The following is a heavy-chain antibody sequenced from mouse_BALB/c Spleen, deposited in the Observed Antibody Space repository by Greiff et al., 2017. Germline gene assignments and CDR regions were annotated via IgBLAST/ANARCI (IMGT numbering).Heavy chain of an antibody. CDR3: ARGVYRYDEESAMDY. CDR1: GYTFTSYW. D-gene: IGHD2-14*01. J-gene: IGHJ4*01. V-gene: IGHV1-7*01. CDR2: INPSTGYT. Sequence: VQLQESGAELAKPGASVKMSCKASGYTFTSYWMHWVKQRPGQGLEWIGYINPSTGYTEYNQKFKDKATLTADKSSSTAYMQLSSLTSEDSAVYYCARGVYRYDEESAMDYWGQGTSVTVSS.